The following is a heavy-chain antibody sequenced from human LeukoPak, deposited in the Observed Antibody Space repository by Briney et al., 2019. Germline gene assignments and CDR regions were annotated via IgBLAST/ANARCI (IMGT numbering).Heavy chain of an antibody. V-gene: IGHV3-23*01. CDR1: GFTFGDYA. CDR2: ISGSAGDT. CDR3: AKERAMSTLIAAAGDFDY. Sequence: GGSLRLSCTASGFTFGDYAMSWFRQAPGKGLEWVSAISGSAGDTFYADSVKGRFTVSRDNSRNTLYLRMNSLRAEDTALYYCAKERAMSTLIAAAGDFDYWGQGTLVTVSS. J-gene: IGHJ4*02. D-gene: IGHD6-13*01.